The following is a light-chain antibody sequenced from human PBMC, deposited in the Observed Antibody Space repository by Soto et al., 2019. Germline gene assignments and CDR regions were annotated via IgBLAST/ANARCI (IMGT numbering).Light chain of an antibody. J-gene: IGKJ1*01. V-gene: IGKV1-39*01. CDR3: QPECSSST. CDR2: AAS. CDR1: QSSSSY. Sequence: SLSASVGDRVTITCRASQSSSSYLNGYQQKPGKAPKPLIYAASSLQSGVPSRFSVSGSGTDFTLTICIQAAEGLAVCSWQPECSSSTFSQVTKV.